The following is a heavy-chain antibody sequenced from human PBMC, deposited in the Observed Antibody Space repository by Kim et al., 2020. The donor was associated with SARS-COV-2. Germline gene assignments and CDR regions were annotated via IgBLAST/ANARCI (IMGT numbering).Heavy chain of an antibody. CDR3: ARAYHCSNYISCYGGLDH. CDR2: IHYSGIT. CDR1: GGSISSYY. V-gene: IGHV4-59*01. J-gene: IGHJ4*02. Sequence: SETLSLTCTVSGGSISSYYWSWIRQPPGKGLEWIGYIHYSGITNYNPSLKSRVTISVDMSKNQFSLKVRSVTAADTAIYYCARAYHCSNYISCYGGLDHWGQGTLVTVSS. D-gene: IGHD6-25*01.